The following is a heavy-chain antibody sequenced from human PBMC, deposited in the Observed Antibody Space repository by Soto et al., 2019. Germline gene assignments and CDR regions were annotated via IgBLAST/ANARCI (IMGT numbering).Heavy chain of an antibody. CDR3: ARGRIAGAATDFYYYGMDV. Sequence: QVQLVQSGAEVKKLGSSVKVSCKASGGTFSTYVISWVRQAPGQGLEWMGGIIPVFATTNYAQKFQGRVTITADESTRTGYMELNSLRSEDTAVYYCARGRIAGAATDFYYYGMDVWGQGTSVTVSS. J-gene: IGHJ6*02. D-gene: IGHD1-26*01. V-gene: IGHV1-69*12. CDR1: GGTFSTYV. CDR2: IIPVFATT.